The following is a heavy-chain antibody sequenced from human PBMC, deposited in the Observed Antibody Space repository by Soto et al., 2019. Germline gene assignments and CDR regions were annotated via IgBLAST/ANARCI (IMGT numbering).Heavy chain of an antibody. CDR3: AREQWGFDS. J-gene: IGHJ4*02. V-gene: IGHV4-31*03. D-gene: IGHD6-19*01. CDR1: GASITTNGHY. CDR2: INYTGNS. Sequence: QVQLQESGPELVKPSQTLSLTCSVSGASITTNGHYWTWIRQHPGHGLEWIAYINYTGNSYLNPALKGRLSIAVDTSTHQFSLELRSVTAADTAVYYCAREQWGFDSWGQGTVVTVSS.